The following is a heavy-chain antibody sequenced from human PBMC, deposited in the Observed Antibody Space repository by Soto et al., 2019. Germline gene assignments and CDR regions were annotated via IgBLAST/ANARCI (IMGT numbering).Heavy chain of an antibody. CDR3: AREGCSGSNCLYWFDT. CDR2: ISSSSTTK. D-gene: IGHD2-15*01. V-gene: IGHV3-48*01. Sequence: EVQLVESGGGLVQPGGSLRLSCAASGFTFSSYSMNWVRQAPGKGLEWVSYISSSSTTKYYAYSVTGRFTISRDNAKNSLSLQMNSLRAEDTAVYYCAREGCSGSNCLYWFDTWGQGTLVIVSS. J-gene: IGHJ5*02. CDR1: GFTFSSYS.